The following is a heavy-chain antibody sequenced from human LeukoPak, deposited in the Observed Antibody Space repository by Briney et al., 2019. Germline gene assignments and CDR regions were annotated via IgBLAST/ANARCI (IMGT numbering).Heavy chain of an antibody. Sequence: SVKVSCKASGGTSSSYAISWVRQAPGQGLEWMGRIIPILGVANYAQKFQGRVTITADKSTSTAYMELSSLRSEDTAVYYCARDSDSSGPQNYWGQGTLVTVSS. CDR2: IIPILGVA. J-gene: IGHJ4*02. V-gene: IGHV1-69*04. CDR1: GGTSSSYA. CDR3: ARDSDSSGPQNY. D-gene: IGHD3-22*01.